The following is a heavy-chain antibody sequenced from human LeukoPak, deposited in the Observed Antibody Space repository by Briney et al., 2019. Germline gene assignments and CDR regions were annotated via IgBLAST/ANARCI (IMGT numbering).Heavy chain of an antibody. Sequence: GGSLRLSCAASGFTFSDYYMSWIRQAPGKGLEWVSYISSSGSTIYYADSVKGRFTISRDNAKNSLYLQMNSLRAEDTAVYYCARVGVVRGVIIKRPEYGMGVWGQGTTVTVSS. J-gene: IGHJ6*02. CDR1: GFTFSDYY. CDR2: ISSSGSTI. V-gene: IGHV3-11*01. CDR3: ARVGVVRGVIIKRPEYGMGV. D-gene: IGHD3-10*01.